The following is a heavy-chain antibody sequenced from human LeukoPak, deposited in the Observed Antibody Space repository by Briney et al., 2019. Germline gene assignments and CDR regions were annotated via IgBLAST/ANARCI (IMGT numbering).Heavy chain of an antibody. CDR2: IYYSGTT. Sequence: SETLSLTCTVSGGSISSSSYYWGWIRQHPGKGLEWIGSIYYSGTTYYNPSLKSRVSISVDTSKNQFSLKLSSVTAADTAVYYCARHPMSPYGLVMDVWGKGTTVTVSS. J-gene: IGHJ6*03. D-gene: IGHD3-10*01. V-gene: IGHV4-39*01. CDR3: ARHPMSPYGLVMDV. CDR1: GGSISSSSYY.